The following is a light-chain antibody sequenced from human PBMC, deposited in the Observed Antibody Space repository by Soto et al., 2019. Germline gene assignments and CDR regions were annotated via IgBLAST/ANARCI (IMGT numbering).Light chain of an antibody. J-gene: IGKJ1*01. Sequence: DSQMTQSPSTLSASVGDRVTITCRASQSISGLLAWYQQKPGKAPKLLIYKASGLESGVPSRFSGSGSGTEFTLTINGLQPDDFATYYCQQYNTFWTFGQGTRWIS. V-gene: IGKV1-5*03. CDR3: QQYNTFWT. CDR2: KAS. CDR1: QSISGL.